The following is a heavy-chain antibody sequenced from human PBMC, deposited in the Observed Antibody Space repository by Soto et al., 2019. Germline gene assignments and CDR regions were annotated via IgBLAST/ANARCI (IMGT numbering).Heavy chain of an antibody. V-gene: IGHV4-34*01. CDR1: GGSFSGYY. Sequence: QVQLQQWGAGLLKPSETLSLTCAVYGGSFSGYYWSWIRQPPGKGLEWIGEINHSGSTNYNPSLTSRVTISVDTSKNQFSLKLSSVTAADTAVYYCARGLAVLHWGQGTLVTVSS. CDR2: INHSGST. D-gene: IGHD6-19*01. CDR3: ARGLAVLH. J-gene: IGHJ4*02.